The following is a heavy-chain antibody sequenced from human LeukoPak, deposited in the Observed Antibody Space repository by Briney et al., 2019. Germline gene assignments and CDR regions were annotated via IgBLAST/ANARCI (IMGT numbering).Heavy chain of an antibody. Sequence: GGSLRLSCVASGFTFSNNWMHWVRQAPGKGLVWVSCINTDASSTTYADSVKGRFTISRDNAKNTLYLQMNSLSAEDTAVYFCASPGPTSTFDYWGQGTQVTVSS. CDR1: GFTFSNNW. V-gene: IGHV3-74*01. CDR3: ASPGPTSTFDY. J-gene: IGHJ4*02. CDR2: INTDASST.